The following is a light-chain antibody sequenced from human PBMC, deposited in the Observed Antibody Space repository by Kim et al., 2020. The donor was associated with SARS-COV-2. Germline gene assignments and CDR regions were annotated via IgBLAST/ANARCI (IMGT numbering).Light chain of an antibody. J-gene: IGLJ2*01. CDR1: KLGDKY. CDR2: QDS. Sequence: SYELTQPPSVSVSPGQTASITCSGVKLGDKYACWYQQKPGQSPVLVIYQDSKRPSGIPERFSGPNSGNTATLTISGTQALDEADFYCQAWDSSTVVFCG. V-gene: IGLV3-1*01. CDR3: QAWDSSTVV.